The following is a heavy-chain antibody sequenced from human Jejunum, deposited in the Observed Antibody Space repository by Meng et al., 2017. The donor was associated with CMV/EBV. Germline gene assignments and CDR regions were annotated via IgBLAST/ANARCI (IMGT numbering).Heavy chain of an antibody. CDR1: GYTVTNYA. Sequence: KAAGYTVTNYAWNWVRQAPGQWLKWVGVINSNTGNPMYAPGFTGRFVFSLDTSVNTAYLQINSLRAEDTAVYFCARKYLSGSAIDYWGQGTLVTVSS. CDR3: ARKYLSGSAIDY. J-gene: IGHJ4*02. D-gene: IGHD3-10*01. V-gene: IGHV7-4-1*02. CDR2: INSNTGNP.